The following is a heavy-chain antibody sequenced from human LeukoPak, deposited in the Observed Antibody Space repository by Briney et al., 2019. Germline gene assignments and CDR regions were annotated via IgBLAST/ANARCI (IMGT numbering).Heavy chain of an antibody. Sequence: PGGSLRLSCAASGFTFDHYGMHWVRQTPGRGLECVSLISGDGTATDYADSVRGRFTISRDNSRNSLYLQMNSLRIEDTALYYCACPSSSWPEDCWGQGTLVTVSS. V-gene: IGHV3-43*02. D-gene: IGHD6-13*01. CDR1: GFTFDHYG. J-gene: IGHJ4*02. CDR2: ISGDGTAT. CDR3: ACPSSSWPEDC.